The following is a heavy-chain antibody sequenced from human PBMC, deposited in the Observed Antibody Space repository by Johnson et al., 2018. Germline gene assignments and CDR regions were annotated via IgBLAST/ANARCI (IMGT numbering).Heavy chain of an antibody. J-gene: IGHJ3*02. CDR1: GFSLSGSA. V-gene: IGHV3-73*01. CDR3: TRLMDGRSFTFDI. CDR2: INSKPNKYAT. Sequence: VQLVQSGGGLVQXGGSXKLXCTASGFSLSGSAIHWVRQVSGSGLEWVGRINSKPNKYATAFAASVKGRFTISRDDSTNTAYPQMRSRKTEDTAVYFCTRLMDGRSFTFDIWGQGAMVTVSS. D-gene: IGHD2-8*01.